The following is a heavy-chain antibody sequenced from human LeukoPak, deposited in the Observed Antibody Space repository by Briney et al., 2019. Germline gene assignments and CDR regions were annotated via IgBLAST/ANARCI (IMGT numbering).Heavy chain of an antibody. J-gene: IGHJ3*02. CDR2: INPSGGST. CDR3: ARLGLDYYDSSGYYGDDAFDI. D-gene: IGHD3-22*01. Sequence: ASVKVSCKASGYTFTSYYMHWVRQAPGQGLEWMGIINPSGGSTSYAQKFQGRLTMSVDTSKNQFSLKLSSVTAADTAVYYCARLGLDYYDSSGYYGDDAFDIWGQGTMVTVSS. CDR1: GYTFTSYY. V-gene: IGHV1-46*01.